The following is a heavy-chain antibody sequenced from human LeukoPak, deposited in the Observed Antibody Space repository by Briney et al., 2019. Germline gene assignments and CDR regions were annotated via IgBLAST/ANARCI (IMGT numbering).Heavy chain of an antibody. CDR1: GGSISSSSYY. D-gene: IGHD5-18*01. J-gene: IGHJ3*02. CDR3: ARINSYGPNDAFDI. V-gene: IGHV4-39*07. Sequence: SETLSLTCTVSGGSISSSSYYWGWIRQPPGKGLEWIGSIYYSGSTYYNPSLKSRVTISVDTSKNQFSLKLSSVTAADTAVYYCARINSYGPNDAFDIWGQGTMVTVSS. CDR2: IYYSGST.